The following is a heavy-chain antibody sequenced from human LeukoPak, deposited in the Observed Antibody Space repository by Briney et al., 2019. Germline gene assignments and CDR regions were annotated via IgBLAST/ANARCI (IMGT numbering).Heavy chain of an antibody. CDR2: IYSSGTT. CDR1: GGSISNSY. J-gene: IGHJ6*02. V-gene: IGHV4-59*01. Sequence: PSETLSLTCTVSGGSISNSYWSWIRQPPGKGLEWIGYIYSSGTTNYNPFLKSRVTISVDKSKNQFSLGLNSVTAADTAVYYCARGGPHYGMDVWGQGTTVTVSS. D-gene: IGHD1-14*01. CDR3: ARGGPHYGMDV.